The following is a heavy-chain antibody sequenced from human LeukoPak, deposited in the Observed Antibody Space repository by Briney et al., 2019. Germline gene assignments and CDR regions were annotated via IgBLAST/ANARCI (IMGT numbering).Heavy chain of an antibody. CDR1: GFTFSSYS. CDR2: VSSSSSYI. Sequence: GGSLRLSCAASGFTFSSYSMNSVRQAPGKGLEWVSSVSSSSSYIYYADSVKGRFTISRDNAKNSLYLQMNSLRAEDTDVYYCARAYLGAYYYDSSGPWYFDYWGQGTLVTVSS. J-gene: IGHJ4*02. D-gene: IGHD3-22*01. CDR3: ARAYLGAYYYDSSGPWYFDY. V-gene: IGHV3-21*01.